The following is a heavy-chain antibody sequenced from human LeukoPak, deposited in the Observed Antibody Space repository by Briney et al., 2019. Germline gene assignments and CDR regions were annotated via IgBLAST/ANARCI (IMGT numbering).Heavy chain of an antibody. J-gene: IGHJ4*02. V-gene: IGHV3-23*01. D-gene: IGHD6-19*01. CDR3: AKDSIAVAGTPLDF. CDR2: ISGSGGTT. Sequence: GGSLRLFCAASGFTFSTYAMSWVRQAPGKGLEWVSAISGSGGTTYYADSVKGRFTISRDNSKNTLYLQMNTLRAEDAAVYYCAKDSIAVAGTPLDFWGQGTLVTVSS. CDR1: GFTFSTYA.